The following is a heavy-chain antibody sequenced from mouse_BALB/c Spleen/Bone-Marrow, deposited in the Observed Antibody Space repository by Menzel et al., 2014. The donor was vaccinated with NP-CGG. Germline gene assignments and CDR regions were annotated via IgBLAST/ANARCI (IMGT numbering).Heavy chain of an antibody. J-gene: IGHJ4*01. V-gene: IGHV1S81*02. D-gene: IGHD1-1*01. CDR3: TRNYYSTPYYAMDY. CDR1: GYTFTNYY. CDR2: INPSNGGT. Sequence: QVQLQQSGAELVKPGASVKLSCKASGYTFTNYYIYWVKQRPGQGLEWIGGINPSNGGTKSNEKFKNKATLTIDKSSSTAYIQLSSLTSEDSAVYYCTRNYYSTPYYAMDYWGQGPSVTVSS.